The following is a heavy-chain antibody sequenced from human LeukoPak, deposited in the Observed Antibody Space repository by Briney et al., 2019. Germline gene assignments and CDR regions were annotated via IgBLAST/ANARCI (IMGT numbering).Heavy chain of an antibody. J-gene: IGHJ3*02. CDR2: ISSSGSTI. D-gene: IGHD6-19*01. CDR1: GFTFSSYE. CDR3: ARDGGWDAFDI. Sequence: GGSLRLSCAASGFTFSSYEMNWVRQAPGKGLEWVSYISSSGSTIYYADSVKGRFTISRDNAKNSLYLQMNSLRAEDTAVYYCARDGGWDAFDIWGLGTMVTVSS. V-gene: IGHV3-48*03.